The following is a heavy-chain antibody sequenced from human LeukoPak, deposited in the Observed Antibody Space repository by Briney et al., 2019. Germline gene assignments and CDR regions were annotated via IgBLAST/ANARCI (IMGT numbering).Heavy chain of an antibody. CDR1: GFTFSSYA. V-gene: IGHV3-23*01. D-gene: IGHD3-10*01. CDR3: AKGTGVRGALGAFDI. Sequence: GGSLRLSCAASGFTFSSYAMSWVRQAPGKGLEWVSAISGSGGSTYYADSVKGRFTISRHNSKNTLYRQMNSLRAEDTAVYYCAKGTGVRGALGAFDIWGQGTMVTVSS. CDR2: ISGSGGST. J-gene: IGHJ3*02.